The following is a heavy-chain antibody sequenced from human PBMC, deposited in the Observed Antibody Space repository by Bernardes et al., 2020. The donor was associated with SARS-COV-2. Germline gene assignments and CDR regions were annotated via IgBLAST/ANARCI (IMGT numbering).Heavy chain of an antibody. J-gene: IGHJ6*03. CDR1: GFTFSSYA. V-gene: IGHV3-30*04. CDR3: ARGSGGVNYYYYYYMDV. Sequence: GGSLRLSCAASGFTFSSYAMHWVRQAPGKGLEWVAVISYDGSNKYYADSVKGRFTISRDNSKNTLYLQMNSLRAEDTAVYYCARGSGGVNYYYYYYMDVWGKGTTVTVSS. D-gene: IGHD3-10*01. CDR2: ISYDGSNK.